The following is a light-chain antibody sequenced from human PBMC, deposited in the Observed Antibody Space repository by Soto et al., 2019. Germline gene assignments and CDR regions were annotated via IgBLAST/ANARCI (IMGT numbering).Light chain of an antibody. V-gene: IGKV4-1*01. CDR1: QSVLYSSNNKNY. CDR3: QQFYSSPLT. Sequence: DIVMTPSPESPTVSLGETATINCKSSQSVLYSSNNKNYLAWYQQKPGQPPKLLIYWASTRESGVPDRCSCSGSGTDFTLTVSSLQAEDVAVYYCQQFYSSPLTFGGGTKVEIK. CDR2: WAS. J-gene: IGKJ4*01.